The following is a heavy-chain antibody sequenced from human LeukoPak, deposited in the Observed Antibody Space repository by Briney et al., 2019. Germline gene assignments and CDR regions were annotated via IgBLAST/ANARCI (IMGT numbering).Heavy chain of an antibody. CDR3: ARDGVVVVPAAPADYDAFDI. J-gene: IGHJ3*02. Sequence: ASVKVSCKASGGTFSSYAISWVRQAPGQGLEWMGWISAYNGNTNYAQKFQGRVTMTTDTSTSTAYMELRSLRSEDTAVYYCARDGVVVVPAAPADYDAFDIWGQGTMVTVSS. CDR1: GGTFSSYA. CDR2: ISAYNGNT. V-gene: IGHV1-18*01. D-gene: IGHD2-2*01.